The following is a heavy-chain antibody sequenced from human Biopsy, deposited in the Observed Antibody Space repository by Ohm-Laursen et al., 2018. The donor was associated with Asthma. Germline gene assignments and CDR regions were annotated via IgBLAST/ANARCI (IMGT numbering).Heavy chain of an antibody. J-gene: IGHJ4*02. D-gene: IGHD1-26*01. CDR3: AKDVFPGWELRRGPDY. CDR2: ISFDGSNK. V-gene: IGHV3-30*18. CDR1: GFTFSNYG. Sequence: SLRLSCSSSGFTFSNYGMHWVRQAPGKGLDWVAVISFDGSNKNYTDSVKGRFTISRDNSRNTLHLQMNSLRAEDTAVYYCAKDVFPGWELRRGPDYWGQGTLVTVSS.